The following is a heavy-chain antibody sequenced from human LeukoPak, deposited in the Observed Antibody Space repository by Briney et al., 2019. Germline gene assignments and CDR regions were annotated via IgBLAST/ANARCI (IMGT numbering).Heavy chain of an antibody. V-gene: IGHV4-4*07. CDR2: IYTSGST. J-gene: IGHJ4*02. Sequence: PSEALSLTCTVSGGSISSYYWSWIRQPAGKGLEWIGRIYTSGSTNYNPSLESRVTMSVDPSKNQFSMKMRSVTRLYTAVYYCARWDFYGDYVDYWGQGTLVTVSS. CDR3: ARWDFYGDYVDY. CDR1: GGSISSYY. D-gene: IGHD4-17*01.